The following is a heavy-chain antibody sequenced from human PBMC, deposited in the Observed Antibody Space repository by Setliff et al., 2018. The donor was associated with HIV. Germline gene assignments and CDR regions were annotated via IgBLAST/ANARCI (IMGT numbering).Heavy chain of an antibody. CDR2: INPNTGAT. D-gene: IGHD1-26*01. V-gene: IGHV1-2*02. Sequence: GASVKVSCKTSGTNLLPYYMHWVRQAPGQGLEWMGWINPNTGATNYAQTFQGRVTVTRDTSIRTAYMDLSSLRSDDTALYYCARGPVGGTVDYWGQGTLVTVSS. CDR3: ARGPVGGTVDY. CDR1: GTNLLPYY. J-gene: IGHJ4*02.